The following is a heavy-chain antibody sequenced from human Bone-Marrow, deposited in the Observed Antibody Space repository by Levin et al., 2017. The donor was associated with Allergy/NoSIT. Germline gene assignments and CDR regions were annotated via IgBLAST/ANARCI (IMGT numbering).Heavy chain of an antibody. J-gene: IGHJ4*02. CDR1: GYSFTSYW. CDR3: ARQKQAGPAAMWGGLFDY. CDR2: IYPGDSDT. D-gene: IGHD2-2*01. V-gene: IGHV5-51*01. Sequence: ASVKVSCKGSGYSFTSYWIGWVRQMPGKGLEWMGIIYPGDSDTRYSPSFQGQVTISADKSISTAYLQWSSLKASDTAMYYCARQKQAGPAAMWGGLFDYWGQGTLVTVSS.